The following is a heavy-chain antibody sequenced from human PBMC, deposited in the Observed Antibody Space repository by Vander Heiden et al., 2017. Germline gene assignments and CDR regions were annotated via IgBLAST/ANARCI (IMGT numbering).Heavy chain of an antibody. J-gene: IGHJ4*02. CDR1: GFRLDDYA. CDR2: ISWNSGSI. CDR3: AKGARIAAGAIDY. V-gene: IGHV3-9*01. D-gene: IGHD6-13*01. Sequence: EVQVVESGGGLVQPGTSLSLPCEASGFRLDDYAMHWVRQGPGKGLEWVSGISWNSGSIGYADSMKGRFTISRDNAKNSLYLQMNSLRAEDTALYYCAKGARIAAGAIDYWGQGTLVTVSS.